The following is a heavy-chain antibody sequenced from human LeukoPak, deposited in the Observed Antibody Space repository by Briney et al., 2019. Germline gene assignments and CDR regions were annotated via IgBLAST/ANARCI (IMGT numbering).Heavy chain of an antibody. CDR2: ISAYNGNT. J-gene: IGHJ3*02. Sequence: ASVKDSCKASGYTFTSYGISWVRQAPGQGLEWMGWISAYNGNTNYAQKLQGRVTMTTDTPTSTAYMELRSLRSDDTAVYYCARDQGWNPVSDDDAFDIWGQGTMVTVSS. CDR3: ARDQGWNPVSDDDAFDI. V-gene: IGHV1-18*01. D-gene: IGHD1-1*01. CDR1: GYTFTSYG.